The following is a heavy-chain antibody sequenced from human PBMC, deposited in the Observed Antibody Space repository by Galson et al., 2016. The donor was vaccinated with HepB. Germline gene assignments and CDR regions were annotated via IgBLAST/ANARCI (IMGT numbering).Heavy chain of an antibody. CDR1: GYTFDSYW. J-gene: IGHJ3*02. CDR2: IYPDDSES. V-gene: IGHV5-51*01. CDR3: AGHKKGYVATHVAVAI. D-gene: IGHD2-2*01. Sequence: QSGAEVKKPGESLRISCKGSGYTFDSYWIGWVRQLPGKGLEWMGIIYPDDSESKYSPDLEGQVTMSVDKSVSTDYLQWGSLKASYTARYYCAGHKKGYVATHVAVAIWGRGRMVTVSS.